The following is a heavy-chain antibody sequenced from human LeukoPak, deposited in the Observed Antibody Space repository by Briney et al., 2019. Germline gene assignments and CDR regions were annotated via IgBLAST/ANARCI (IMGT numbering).Heavy chain of an antibody. Sequence: GESLRISCKGSGYSFTSYWIGWVRQMPGKGLEWMGIIYPGDSDTRYSPSFQGQVTISADKSINTAYLQWSSLKASDTAMFYCARTLLATFGTAFDYWGQGTLVSVSS. CDR2: IYPGDSDT. CDR1: GYSFTSYW. J-gene: IGHJ4*02. D-gene: IGHD6-13*01. CDR3: ARTLLATFGTAFDY. V-gene: IGHV5-51*01.